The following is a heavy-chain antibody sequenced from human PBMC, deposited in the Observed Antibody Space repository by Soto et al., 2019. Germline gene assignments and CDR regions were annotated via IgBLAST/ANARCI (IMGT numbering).Heavy chain of an antibody. J-gene: IGHJ4*02. CDR2: IKQDGSEK. CDR1: GFTFSSYW. CDR3: ARVMYVATMPLDY. V-gene: IGHV3-7*01. Sequence: EVQLVESGGCLVQPGGSLRLSCAASGFTFSSYWMSWVRQAPGKGLEWVANIKQDGSEKYYVDSVKGRFTISRDNAKNSLYLQMNSLRAEATAVYYCARVMYVATMPLDYWGQGTLVTVSS. D-gene: IGHD5-12*01.